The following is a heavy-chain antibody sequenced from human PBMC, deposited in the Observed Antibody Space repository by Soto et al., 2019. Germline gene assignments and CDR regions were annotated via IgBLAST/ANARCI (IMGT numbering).Heavy chain of an antibody. D-gene: IGHD3-22*01. CDR1: GDSVGSGSNY. J-gene: IGHJ4*02. Sequence: SETLSLTCTVSGDSVGSGSNYWSWIRQPPGKGLHWIGYIFHTGSTNYNPSLESRVTMSVDTSKNQFSLKLSSVTAADTAVYYCARVPSYYSSGYPPFDFWGQGALVTVFS. CDR3: ARVPSYYSSGYPPFDF. V-gene: IGHV4-61*01. CDR2: IFHTGST.